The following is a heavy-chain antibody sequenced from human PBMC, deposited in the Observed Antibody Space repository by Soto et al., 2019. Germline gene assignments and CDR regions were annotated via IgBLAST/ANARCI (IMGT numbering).Heavy chain of an antibody. D-gene: IGHD6-6*01. CDR3: ARLAGSSVFTY. J-gene: IGHJ4*02. CDR1: GGSIISSPDW. V-gene: IGHV4-39*01. CDR2: IYRDGAT. Sequence: QLRLQESGPGLVKPSETLSLICTVSGGSIISSPDWWGWVRQPPGKGPEWIASIYRDGATYYNPSLNSRVTVFVDSSKNQFSLKLTSVTAADTAIYYCARLAGSSVFTYWGQGTRVTVSS.